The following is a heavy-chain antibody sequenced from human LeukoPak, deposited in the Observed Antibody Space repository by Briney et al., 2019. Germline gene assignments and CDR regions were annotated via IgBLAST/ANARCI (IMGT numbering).Heavy chain of an antibody. CDR2: INPSGGST. J-gene: IGHJ4*02. CDR1: GGTFSSYA. V-gene: IGHV1-46*01. CDR3: ARVGPKKSGYSDY. Sequence: ASVKVSCKASGGTFSSYAISWVRQAPGQGLEWMGIINPSGGSTSYAQKFQGRVTMTRDTSTSTVYMELSSLRSEDTAVYYCARVGPKKSGYSDYWGQGTLVTVSS. D-gene: IGHD3-3*01.